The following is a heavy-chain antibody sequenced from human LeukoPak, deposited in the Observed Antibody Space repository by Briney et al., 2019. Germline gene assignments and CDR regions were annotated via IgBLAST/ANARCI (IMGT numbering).Heavy chain of an antibody. V-gene: IGHV4-59*01. CDR3: ARSRTMTTNKNCFDP. D-gene: IGHD4-17*01. CDR1: GDSINSYY. Sequence: PSETLSLTCTVSGDSINSYYWIWIRQPPGKGLEWIGYIYYNGNTDYNPSLKSRVTISVDTSKNQFSLKLSSVTAADTAVHYCARSRTMTTNKNCFDPWGQGILVTVSS. J-gene: IGHJ5*02. CDR2: IYYNGNT.